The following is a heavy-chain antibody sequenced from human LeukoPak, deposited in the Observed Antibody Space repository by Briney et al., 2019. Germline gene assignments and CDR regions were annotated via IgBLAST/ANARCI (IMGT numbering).Heavy chain of an antibody. J-gene: IGHJ4*02. Sequence: SETLSLTCTVSGGSISSYYWSWLRQPPGKGLEWIGYIYYSGSTNYNPSLKSRVTISADTSKNQFSLKLSSVTAADTAVYYCARDKNWTDYWGQGTLVTVSS. CDR1: GGSISSYY. CDR3: ARDKNWTDY. D-gene: IGHD1-1*01. CDR2: IYYSGST. V-gene: IGHV4-59*01.